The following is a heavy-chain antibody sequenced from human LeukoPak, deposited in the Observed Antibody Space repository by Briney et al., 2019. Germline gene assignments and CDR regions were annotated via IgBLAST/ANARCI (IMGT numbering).Heavy chain of an antibody. Sequence: PGGSLRLSCAASGFTFSNYWMHWVRQAPGKGLVWVSRINSDGSSATYADSVKGRITISRDNAKNTLYLQMNSLRAEDTAVYYCARARYSYSSGWYAWGQGTLVTVSS. J-gene: IGHJ4*02. V-gene: IGHV3-74*01. D-gene: IGHD6-19*01. CDR3: ARARYSYSSGWYA. CDR2: INSDGSSA. CDR1: GFTFSNYW.